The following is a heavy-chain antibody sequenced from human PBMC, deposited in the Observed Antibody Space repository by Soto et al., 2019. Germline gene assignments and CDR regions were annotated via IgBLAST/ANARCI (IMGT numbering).Heavy chain of an antibody. V-gene: IGHV3-74*01. CDR1: GFTFSSYW. Sequence: SGFTFSSYWMHWFLQAPGKGLVCVSRIHSDGSSTSYADSVKGRFTIPRDNAKNTLYLQMNSLRAEDTAVYYCARTRYSSSWRPYYFDYWGQGTLVTVSS. CDR3: ARTRYSSSWRPYYFDY. D-gene: IGHD6-13*01. J-gene: IGHJ4*02. CDR2: IHSDGSST.